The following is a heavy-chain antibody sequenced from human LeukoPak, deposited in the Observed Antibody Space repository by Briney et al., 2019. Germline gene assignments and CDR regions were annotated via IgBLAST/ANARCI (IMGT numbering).Heavy chain of an antibody. V-gene: IGHV1-69*13. CDR2: IIPIFGTA. Sequence: SVKVSCKASGGTFSSYAISWERQAPGQGLEWMGGIIPIFGTANYAQKFQGRVTITADESTSTAYMELSSLRSEDTAVYYCARDCSGGRCYPSWGQGTLVTVSS. CDR1: GGTFSSYA. D-gene: IGHD2-15*01. CDR3: ARDCSGGRCYPS. J-gene: IGHJ5*02.